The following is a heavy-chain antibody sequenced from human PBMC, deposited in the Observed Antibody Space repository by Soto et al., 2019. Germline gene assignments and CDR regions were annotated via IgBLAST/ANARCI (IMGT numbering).Heavy chain of an antibody. Sequence: SLTRSLTCTVSGGSVSSGSNYRNWNRQPPGKGLEWLGYIYYSGSTNYYPSLKSRVTISVDTSKNQFSLKLSSVTAADTAVYYCARQARRGVVIGDAFEISRQATRVTVAS. CDR3: ARQARRGVVIGDAFEI. CDR2: IYYSGST. CDR1: GGSVSSGSNY. D-gene: IGHD3-3*01. V-gene: IGHV4-61*01. J-gene: IGHJ3*02.